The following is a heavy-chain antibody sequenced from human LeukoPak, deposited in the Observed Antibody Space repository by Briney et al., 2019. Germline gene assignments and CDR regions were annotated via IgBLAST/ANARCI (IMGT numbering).Heavy chain of an antibody. Sequence: PSETLSLTCTVSGGSISSYYWSWIRHPAGKGLEWIGRIYTSGSTNYNPPLKSRVTMSVDTPKNQFSLKLSSVTAADTAVYYCARSDSFWYSSGWFDSWGQGTLVTVSS. V-gene: IGHV4-4*07. CDR2: IYTSGST. D-gene: IGHD6-19*01. J-gene: IGHJ5*01. CDR3: ARSDSFWYSSGWFDS. CDR1: GGSISSYY.